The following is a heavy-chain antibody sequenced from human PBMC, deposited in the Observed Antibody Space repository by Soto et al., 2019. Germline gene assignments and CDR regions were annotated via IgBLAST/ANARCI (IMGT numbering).Heavy chain of an antibody. CDR3: ARDYKRAEAGIFPFY. CDR2: INPSGGST. Sequence: ASVKVSCKASGYTFTSYYMHWVRQAPGQGLEWMGIINPSGGSTSYAQKFQGRVTMTRDTSTSTVYMELSSLRSEDTAVYYCARDYKRAEAGIFPFYWGQGTLVTVSS. J-gene: IGHJ4*02. V-gene: IGHV1-46*01. CDR1: GYTFTSYY. D-gene: IGHD6-13*01.